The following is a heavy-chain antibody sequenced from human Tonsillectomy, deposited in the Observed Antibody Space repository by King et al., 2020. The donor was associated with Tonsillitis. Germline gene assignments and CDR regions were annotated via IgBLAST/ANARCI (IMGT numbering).Heavy chain of an antibody. CDR3: ARAPIVGSSPGGEFDY. Sequence: VQLVESGGGVVQPGRSLRLSCAASGFTFSSYGMHWVRQAPGKGLEWVAVISYNGNNKYYVDSVKGRFTISRDNSKNTLYLQMNSLRAEDTAVYYCARAPIVGSSPGGEFDYWGQGTLVTVSS. CDR2: ISYNGNNK. CDR1: GFTFSSYG. V-gene: IGHV3-33*05. J-gene: IGHJ4*02. D-gene: IGHD6-13*01.